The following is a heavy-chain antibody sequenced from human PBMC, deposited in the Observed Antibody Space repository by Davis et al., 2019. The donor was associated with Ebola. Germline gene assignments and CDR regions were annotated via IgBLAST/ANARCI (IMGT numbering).Heavy chain of an antibody. Sequence: MPSETLSLTCTVSGGSISSYYWSWIRQPPGKGLEWIGYIYYSGSTNYNPSLKSRVTISVDTSKNQFSLMLNSVTAADTAVYYCSRGILVYAIPTYYYYMDVWGKGTTVTVSS. V-gene: IGHV4-59*01. D-gene: IGHD2-8*01. J-gene: IGHJ6*03. CDR3: SRGILVYAIPTYYYYMDV. CDR2: IYYSGST. CDR1: GGSISSYY.